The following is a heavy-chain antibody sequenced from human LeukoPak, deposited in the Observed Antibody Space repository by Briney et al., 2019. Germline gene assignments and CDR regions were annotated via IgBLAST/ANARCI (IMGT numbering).Heavy chain of an antibody. V-gene: IGHV4-59*01. CDR3: ARDYYDFWSGYSDAFDT. D-gene: IGHD3-3*01. Sequence: SETLSLTCTVSGGSISSYYWSWIRQPPGKGLEWIGYIYYSGSTNYNPSLKSRVTISVDTSKNQFSLKLSSVTAADTAVYYCARDYYDFWSGYSDAFDTWGQGTMVTVSS. CDR1: GGSISSYY. CDR2: IYYSGST. J-gene: IGHJ3*02.